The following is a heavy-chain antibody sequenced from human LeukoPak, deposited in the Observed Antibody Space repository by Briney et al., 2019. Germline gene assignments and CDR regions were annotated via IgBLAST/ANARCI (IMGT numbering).Heavy chain of an antibody. CDR1: GFTFSSSN. D-gene: IGHD1-26*01. CDR3: AKYIGTYRDY. Sequence: GGSLRLSCAASGFTFSSSNMNWVRRAPGRGLEWVSSISSSSTYIFYADSVKGRFTISRDNAKNSLYLQMNSLRAEDTAVYYCAKYIGTYRDYWGQGTLVTVSS. J-gene: IGHJ4*02. V-gene: IGHV3-21*01. CDR2: ISSSSTYI.